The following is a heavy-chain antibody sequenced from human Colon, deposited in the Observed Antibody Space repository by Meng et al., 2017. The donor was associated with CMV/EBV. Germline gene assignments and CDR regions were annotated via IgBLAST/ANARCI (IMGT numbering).Heavy chain of an antibody. CDR1: GFTFSAYP. J-gene: IGHJ5*02. CDR3: ARASNSSFDP. Sequence: GGSLRLSCAASGFTFSAYPIHWVRQVPGKGLEWVAIISHDGAKKYYAESVKGRFTISRDNSQNTVNVQMNSLRGDDTAVYYCARASNSSFDPWGQGTLVTVSS. CDR2: ISHDGAKK. V-gene: IGHV3-30*04. D-gene: IGHD4-11*01.